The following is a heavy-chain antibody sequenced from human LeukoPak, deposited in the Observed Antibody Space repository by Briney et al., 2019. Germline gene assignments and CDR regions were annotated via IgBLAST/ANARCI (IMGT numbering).Heavy chain of an antibody. V-gene: IGHV3-48*01. CDR2: TSSSSSTI. J-gene: IGHJ6*02. D-gene: IGHD3-10*01. Sequence: GGSLRLSCAASGFTFSSYSMNWVRQAPGKGLGWVSYTSSSSSTIYYADSVKGRFTISTDNAKNSLYLQMNSLRAEDTAVYYCGREARGVIKAKGDVWGQGTTVTVSS. CDR1: GFTFSSYS. CDR3: GREARGVIKAKGDV.